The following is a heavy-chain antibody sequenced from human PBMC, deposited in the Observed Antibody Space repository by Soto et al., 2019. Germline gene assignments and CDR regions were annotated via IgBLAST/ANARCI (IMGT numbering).Heavy chain of an antibody. CDR1: GYTFTNYD. Sequence: QVQLVQSGAEVKQPGASVKVSCRTSGYTFTNYDISWVRQATGQGLEWMGWMNPESTNTGYAQKFQGRVTMTRDTSTSTAYMELNRLTSEDTAVYYCARAIRNQLLSDYWGQGSLVTVSS. V-gene: IGHV1-8*01. J-gene: IGHJ4*02. D-gene: IGHD1-26*01. CDR3: ARAIRNQLLSDY. CDR2: MNPESTNT.